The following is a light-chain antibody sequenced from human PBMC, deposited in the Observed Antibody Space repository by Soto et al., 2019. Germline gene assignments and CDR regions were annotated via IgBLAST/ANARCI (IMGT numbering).Light chain of an antibody. V-gene: IGLV2-11*01. Sequence: QSVLTQPRSVSGAPGQSVTISCTGTSSDVGGYNYVSWYQQHPGKAPKRMIYDVSKRPSGVPDCFSGSKSGNTASLTISGLQAEDEADYYCCSYAGSYTPVVFGGGTKVTVL. CDR3: CSYAGSYTPVV. CDR1: SSDVGGYNY. J-gene: IGLJ2*01. CDR2: DVS.